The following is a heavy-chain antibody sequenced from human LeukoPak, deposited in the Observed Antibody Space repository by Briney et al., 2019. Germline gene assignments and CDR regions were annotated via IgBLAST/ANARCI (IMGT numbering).Heavy chain of an antibody. V-gene: IGHV7-4-1*02. CDR1: GGTFSSYA. CDR3: ARDDSVYDSGGTKGY. J-gene: IGHJ4*02. D-gene: IGHD3-22*01. Sequence: ASVKVSCKASGGTFSSYAISWVRQAPGQGLEWMGWINTNTGNPTYAQGFTGRFVFSLDTSVSTAYLQISSLKAEDTAVYYCARDDSVYDSGGTKGYWGQGTLVTVSS. CDR2: INTNTGNP.